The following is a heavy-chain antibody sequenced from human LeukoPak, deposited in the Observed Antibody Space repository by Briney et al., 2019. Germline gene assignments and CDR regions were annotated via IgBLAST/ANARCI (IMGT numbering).Heavy chain of an antibody. CDR3: ARSLSNPIYGPWNYFDY. D-gene: IGHD4-11*01. Sequence: PGGSLRLSCAASGFTFSSYWMSWVRQAPGKGLEWVANIKQDGSEKYYVDSVKGRFTISRDNAKNSLYLQMNSLRAEDTAVYYCARSLSNPIYGPWNYFDYWGQGTLVTVSS. V-gene: IGHV3-7*01. J-gene: IGHJ4*02. CDR1: GFTFSSYW. CDR2: IKQDGSEK.